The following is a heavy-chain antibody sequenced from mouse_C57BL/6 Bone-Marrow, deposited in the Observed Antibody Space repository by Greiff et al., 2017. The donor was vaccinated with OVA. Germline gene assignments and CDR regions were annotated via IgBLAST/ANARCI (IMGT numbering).Heavy chain of an antibody. CDR1: GYTFTDYY. CDR2: INPNNGGT. D-gene: IGHD2-4*01. V-gene: IGHV1-26*01. J-gene: IGHJ4*01. CDR3: ARSYYYDGGYAMDY. Sequence: EVQLQQSGPELVKPGASVKISCKASGYTFTDYYMNWVKQSPGKSLEWIGDINPNNGGTSYNQKFKGKATLTVDKSSSTAYMELRSLTSEDSAVYYCARSYYYDGGYAMDYWGQGTSVTVSS.